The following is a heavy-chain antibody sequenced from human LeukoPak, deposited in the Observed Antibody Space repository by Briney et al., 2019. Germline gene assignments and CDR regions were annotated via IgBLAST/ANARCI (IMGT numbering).Heavy chain of an antibody. CDR2: IIPIFGTA. D-gene: IGHD5-24*01. Sequence: GASVKVSCKASGGTFSSCAISWVRQAPGQGLEWMGGIIPIFGTANYAQKFQGRVTITADESTSTAYMELSSLRSEDTAVYYCAREGRRDGYNYGSGAFDIWGQGTMVTVSS. J-gene: IGHJ3*02. CDR3: AREGRRDGYNYGSGAFDI. CDR1: GGTFSSCA. V-gene: IGHV1-69*13.